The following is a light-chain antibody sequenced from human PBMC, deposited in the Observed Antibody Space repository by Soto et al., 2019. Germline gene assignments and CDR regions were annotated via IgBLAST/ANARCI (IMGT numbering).Light chain of an antibody. CDR1: QSVSTY. Sequence: EVVVTQSPATLSLSPGERATLSCRASQSVSTYLAWYQQKPGQAPRLLIYGASSRATGIPDRFSGSGSGTDFTLSISSLQSEDFAVYYCQQYNTWPRTFGQGTKVDIK. J-gene: IGKJ1*01. CDR3: QQYNTWPRT. CDR2: GAS. V-gene: IGKV3D-15*01.